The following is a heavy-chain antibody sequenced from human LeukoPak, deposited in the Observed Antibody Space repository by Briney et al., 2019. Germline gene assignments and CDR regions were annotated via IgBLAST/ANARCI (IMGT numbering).Heavy chain of an antibody. CDR1: GGTFSSYA. V-gene: IGHV1-69*13. D-gene: IGHD5-18*01. J-gene: IGHJ6*03. Sequence: ASVKVSCKASGGTFSSYAISWVRQAPGQGLEWMGGIIPISGTANYAQKFQGRVTITADESTSTAYMELSSLRSEDTAVYYCARDNGGTAMAYYYYYYMDVWGKGTTVTISS. CDR2: IIPISGTA. CDR3: ARDNGGTAMAYYYYYYMDV.